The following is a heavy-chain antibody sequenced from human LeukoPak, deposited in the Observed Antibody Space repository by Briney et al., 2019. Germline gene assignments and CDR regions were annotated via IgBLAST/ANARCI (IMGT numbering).Heavy chain of an antibody. CDR3: ARPYYDILIGAFEM. CDR1: DYSISSGYY. D-gene: IGHD3-9*01. V-gene: IGHV4-38-2*01. Sequence: SETLSLTRAVSDYSISSGYYWGWIRPPPGKGLEWIGTIYRSGSTYYNPSLKSRVTISVDLSKNQFSLKLSSVTAADTAVYYCARPYYDILIGAFEMWGQGTMVTVSS. CDR2: IYRSGST. J-gene: IGHJ3*02.